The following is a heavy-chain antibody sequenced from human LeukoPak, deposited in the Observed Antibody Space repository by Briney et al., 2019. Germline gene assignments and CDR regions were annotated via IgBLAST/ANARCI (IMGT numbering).Heavy chain of an antibody. V-gene: IGHV3-30*03. D-gene: IGHD3-22*01. J-gene: IGHJ4*02. CDR1: GFTLSSYA. Sequence: HPGGSLRLSCAASGFTLSSYAIHWVRQAPGKGLEWVAVMSFDVRNTYYSESVKGRFTISRDNSKNTLYLEMNSLGAEETAVYYCARDVSSGYLGFESWGQGTLVTVSS. CDR2: MSFDVRNT. CDR3: ARDVSSGYLGFES.